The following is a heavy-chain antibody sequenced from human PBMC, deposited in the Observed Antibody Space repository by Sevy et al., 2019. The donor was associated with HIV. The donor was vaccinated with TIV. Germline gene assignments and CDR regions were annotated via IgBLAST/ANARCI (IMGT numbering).Heavy chain of an antibody. V-gene: IGHV3-15*01. CDR2: IKSTPDGGTT. CDR3: STDPIIVLLVTDGMDV. CDR1: GFTFTHAW. J-gene: IGHJ6*02. D-gene: IGHD2-8*02. Sequence: GGSLRLSCTASGFTFTHAWMSWVRQAPGKGLEWVGRIKSTPDGGTTDYAAPVKGRFTTSRDDSKNTPYLQMNSLKTEETAVYYCSTDPIIVLLVTDGMDVWGQGTTVTVSS.